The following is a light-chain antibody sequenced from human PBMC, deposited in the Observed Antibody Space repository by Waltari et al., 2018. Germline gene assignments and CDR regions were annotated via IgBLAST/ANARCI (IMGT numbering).Light chain of an antibody. CDR3: QQRFNCIFT. J-gene: IGKJ3*01. CDR1: ETIGRS. V-gene: IGKV3-11*01. Sequence: VLTQSPATLSLSPGERATLSCRASETIGRSLAWYQQRPGQPPRLRIYETSTRATGIPARFSGSGSGTDCTLTISSLESEDLAVYYCQQRFNCIFTFGPGTKVDI. CDR2: ETS.